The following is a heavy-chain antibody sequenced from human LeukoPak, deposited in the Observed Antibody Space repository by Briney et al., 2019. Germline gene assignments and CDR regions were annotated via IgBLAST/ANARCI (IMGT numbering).Heavy chain of an antibody. CDR3: AKIKVDYYDSSGEDY. V-gene: IGHV3-7*01. Sequence: GGSLRLSCAASGFTFSNYWTSWVRQAPGKGLEWVANIKQDGSEKYYVDSVKGRFTISRDNAKNSLYPQMNSLRAEDTAVYYCAKIKVDYYDSSGEDYWGQGTLVTVSS. CDR2: IKQDGSEK. J-gene: IGHJ4*02. CDR1: GFTFSNYW. D-gene: IGHD3-22*01.